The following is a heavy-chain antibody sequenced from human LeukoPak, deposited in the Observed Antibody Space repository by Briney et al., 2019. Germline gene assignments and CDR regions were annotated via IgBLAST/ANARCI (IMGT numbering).Heavy chain of an antibody. D-gene: IGHD4-11*01. J-gene: IGHJ6*03. V-gene: IGHV4-4*07. CDR1: GGSISGYY. Sequence: SETLSLTCTVSGGSISGYYWSWIRQPAGKGLEWIGRIYTSGSTNYNPSLKSRVTMSVDTSKNQFSLKLSSVTATDTAAYYCARNRGSTVITDQYYYYYMDVWGKGTTVTVSS. CDR2: IYTSGST. CDR3: ARNRGSTVITDQYYYYYMDV.